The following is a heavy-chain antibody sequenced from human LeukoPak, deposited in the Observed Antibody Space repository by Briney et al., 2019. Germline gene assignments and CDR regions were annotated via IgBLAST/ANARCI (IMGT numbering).Heavy chain of an antibody. CDR3: AGGWGYFDY. J-gene: IGHJ4*02. CDR2: IYYSGST. CDR1: GGSISSYH. Sequence: SETLSLTCSVSGGSISSYHWSWIRQPPGKGLEWIGYIYYSGSTNYNASLKSRVTISVDTSKNQFSLKLSSVTAADTALYYGAGGWGYFDYWGQGTLVTVSS. V-gene: IGHV4-59*01. D-gene: IGHD7-27*01.